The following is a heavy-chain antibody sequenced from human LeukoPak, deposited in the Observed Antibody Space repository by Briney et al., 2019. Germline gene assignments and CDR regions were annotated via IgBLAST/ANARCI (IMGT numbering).Heavy chain of an antibody. Sequence: SETLSLTCAVYGGSFSGYYWSWIRQPPGKGLEWIGEINHSGSTNYNPSLKSRVIISVDTSKNQFSLKLTSVTAADTAVYYCASRDCSSTSCHEGYNWFDPWGQGILVSVSS. J-gene: IGHJ5*02. CDR2: INHSGST. D-gene: IGHD2-2*01. CDR1: GGSFSGYY. V-gene: IGHV4-34*01. CDR3: ASRDCSSTSCHEGYNWFDP.